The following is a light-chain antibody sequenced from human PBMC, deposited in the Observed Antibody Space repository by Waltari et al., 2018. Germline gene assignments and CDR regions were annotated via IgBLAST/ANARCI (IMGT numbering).Light chain of an antibody. Sequence: EVVMTQSPATLSLSPGETATLSCRISRSVNDNLAWYRQKRGQAPRILIYGASTRASGIPVRFSGLGSGTECTLTISSLLPEDFAVYYCQQDNNCPPLTFGEGTIVEMK. CDR3: QQDNNCPPLT. CDR1: RSVNDN. CDR2: GAS. V-gene: IGKV3-15*01. J-gene: IGKJ4*01.